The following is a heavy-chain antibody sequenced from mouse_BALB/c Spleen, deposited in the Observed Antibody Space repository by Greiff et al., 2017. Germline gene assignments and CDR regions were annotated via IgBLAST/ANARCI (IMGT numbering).Heavy chain of an antibody. V-gene: IGHV4-1*02. Sequence: EVKLVESGGGLVQPGGSLKLSCAASGFDFSRYWMSWVRQAPGKGLEWIGEINPDSSTINYTPSLKDKFIISRDNAKNTLYLQMSKVRSEDTALYYCARDRGNYYAMDYWGQGTSVTVSS. D-gene: IGHD2-1*01. CDR1: GFDFSRYW. J-gene: IGHJ4*01. CDR3: ARDRGNYYAMDY. CDR2: INPDSSTI.